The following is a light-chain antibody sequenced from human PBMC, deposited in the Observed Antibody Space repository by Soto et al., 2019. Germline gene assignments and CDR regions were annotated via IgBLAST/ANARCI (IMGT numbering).Light chain of an antibody. CDR1: SSDVGGYNY. V-gene: IGLV2-14*01. Sequence: QSALTLPASVSGSPGQSITISCTGTSSDVGGYNYDSWYQQHPGKAPKLMIYEVSNRPSGVSNRFSGSKSGNTASLTISGLQAEDEADYYCSSYTSSSTRVVFGAGTTLTVL. J-gene: IGLJ2*01. CDR2: EVS. CDR3: SSYTSSSTRVV.